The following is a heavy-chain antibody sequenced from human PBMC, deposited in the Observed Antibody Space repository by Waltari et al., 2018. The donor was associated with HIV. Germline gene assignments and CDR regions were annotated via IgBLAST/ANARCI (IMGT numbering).Heavy chain of an antibody. CDR2: IIPVFGTT. J-gene: IGHJ2*01. V-gene: IGHV1-69*01. D-gene: IGHD2-15*01. CDR1: GGTSNNYA. Sequence: QVQLVQSGAEVKKHGSSVKVPCKASGGTSNNYAITWVRQAPGQGLEWMGGIIPVFGTTNYAQKFQGRLMIIADESTSTGYMELSSMRSEDTAVYYCARMATVVDWYFDLWGRGTLVTVSS. CDR3: ARMATVVDWYFDL.